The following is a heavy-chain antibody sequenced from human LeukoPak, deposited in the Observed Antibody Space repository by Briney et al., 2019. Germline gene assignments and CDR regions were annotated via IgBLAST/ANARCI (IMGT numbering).Heavy chain of an antibody. CDR3: ARAEYYYDSSGENWFDP. CDR2: IIPIFGTA. J-gene: IGHJ5*02. V-gene: IGHV1-69*01. CDR1: GGTFSSYA. Sequence: GASVKVPCKASGGTFSSYAISWVRQAPGQGLEWMGGIIPIFGTANYAQKFQGRVTITADESTSTAYMELSSLRSEDTAVYYCARAEYYYDSSGENWFDPWGQGTLVTVSS. D-gene: IGHD3-22*01.